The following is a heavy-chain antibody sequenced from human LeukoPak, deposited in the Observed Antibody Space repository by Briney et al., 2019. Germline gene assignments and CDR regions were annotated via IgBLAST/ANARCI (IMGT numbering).Heavy chain of an antibody. CDR2: IYYSGST. CDR3: ARQSYYYDSSGYYYDY. V-gene: IGHV4-39*01. Sequence: SETLSLTCTVSGGSISSSSYYWGWIRQPPGKGLEWIGSIYYSGSTYYNPSFKSRVTISVDTSKNQLSLKLSSVTAADTAVYYCARQSYYYDSSGYYYDYWGQGTLVTVSS. D-gene: IGHD3-22*01. CDR1: GGSISSSSYY. J-gene: IGHJ4*02.